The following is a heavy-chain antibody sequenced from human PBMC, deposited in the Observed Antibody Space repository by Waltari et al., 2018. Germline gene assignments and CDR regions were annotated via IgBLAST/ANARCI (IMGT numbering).Heavy chain of an antibody. CDR3: ARGRGAGAFDI. Sequence: QVQLQESGPGLVKPSETLSLTCTVSGGSISSYYCNWIRQPPGKGLEWIGYLYYSGSTNYNPSLKSRVTISVDTSKNQFSLKLSSVTAADTAVYYCARGRGAGAFDIWGQGTIVTVSS. CDR1: GGSISSYY. V-gene: IGHV4-59*01. D-gene: IGHD3-10*01. CDR2: LYYSGST. J-gene: IGHJ3*02.